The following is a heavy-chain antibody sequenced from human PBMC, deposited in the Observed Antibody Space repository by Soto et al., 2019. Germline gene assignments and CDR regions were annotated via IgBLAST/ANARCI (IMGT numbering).Heavy chain of an antibody. CDR2: IYYSGST. CDR3: ARHLRFLDPDAFDI. J-gene: IGHJ3*02. V-gene: IGHV4-59*08. Sequence: SETLSLTCTVSGGSISSYYWSWIRQPPGKGLEWIGYIYYSGSTNYNPSLKSRVTISVDTSKNQFSLKLSSVTAADTAVYYCARHLRFLDPDAFDIWGQGTMVTVSS. D-gene: IGHD3-3*01. CDR1: GGSISSYY.